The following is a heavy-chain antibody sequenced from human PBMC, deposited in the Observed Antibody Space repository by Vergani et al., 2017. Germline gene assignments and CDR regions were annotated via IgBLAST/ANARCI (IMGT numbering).Heavy chain of an antibody. CDR2: ISSSSSYI. D-gene: IGHD1-26*01. Sequence: EVQLVESGGGLVQPGGSLRLSCAASGFTFSSYSMNWVRQAPGMGLEWVSSISSSSSYIYYADSVKGRFTISRDNAKNSLYLQMNSLRAEDTAVYYCASGRRTLGFDYWGQGTLVTVSS. J-gene: IGHJ4*02. CDR1: GFTFSSYS. V-gene: IGHV3-21*01. CDR3: ASGRRTLGFDY.